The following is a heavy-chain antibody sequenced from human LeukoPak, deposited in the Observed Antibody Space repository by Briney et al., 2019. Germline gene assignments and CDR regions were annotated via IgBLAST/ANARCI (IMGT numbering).Heavy chain of an antibody. D-gene: IGHD4-17*01. V-gene: IGHV4-59*12. CDR2: IYYSGST. CDR1: GGSISSYY. CDR3: ARDYGQLDY. J-gene: IGHJ4*02. Sequence: SETLSLTCTVSGGSISSYYWSWIRQPPGKGLEWIGYIYYSGSTYYNPSLKSRVTISVDTSKNQFSLKLSSVTAADTAVYYCARDYGQLDYWGQGTLVTVSS.